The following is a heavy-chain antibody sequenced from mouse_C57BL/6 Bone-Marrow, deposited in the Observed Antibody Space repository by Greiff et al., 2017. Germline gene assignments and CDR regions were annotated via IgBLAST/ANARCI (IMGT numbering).Heavy chain of an antibody. CDR1: GFSLTSYG. CDR2: IWSDGST. CDR3: ARHLITTVVAKGYAMDY. Sequence: VMLVESGPGLVAPSQRLSITCTVSGFSLTSYGVHWVRQPPGKGLEWLVVIWSDGSTTYNSALKSRLSISKDNSKSQVFLKMNSLQTDDTAMYYCARHLITTVVAKGYAMDYWGQGTSVTVSS. J-gene: IGHJ4*01. D-gene: IGHD1-1*01. V-gene: IGHV2-6-1*01.